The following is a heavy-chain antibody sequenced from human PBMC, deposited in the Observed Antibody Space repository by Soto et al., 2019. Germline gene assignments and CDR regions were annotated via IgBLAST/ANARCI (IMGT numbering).Heavy chain of an antibody. CDR2: ISAYNGNI. J-gene: IGHJ4*02. V-gene: IGHV1-18*01. CDR3: ARDLAVGLVDY. D-gene: IGHD6-19*01. Sequence: QVQLVQSGAEVKKPGASVKVSCKASGYTFTSYGISWVRQAPGQGLEWMGWISAYNGNIKYAQKLQGRVTMTTDTYPSTDYMELRSLRSDDTAVYYCARDLAVGLVDYWGQGTLVTVSS. CDR1: GYTFTSYG.